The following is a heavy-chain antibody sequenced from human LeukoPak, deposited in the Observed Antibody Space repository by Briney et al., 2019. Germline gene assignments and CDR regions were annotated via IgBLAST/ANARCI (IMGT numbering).Heavy chain of an antibody. J-gene: IGHJ4*02. D-gene: IGHD4-23*01. CDR2: IYYSGST. CDR3: ARSYGGTVSDFDY. CDR1: GVSISRYY. V-gene: IGHV4-59*01. Sequence: SETLSLTCTVSGVSISRYYWSWIRQPPGRGLEGIGYIYYSGSTNYNPSLKSRVTISVDTSKNQFSLKLSSVTAADKAVYYCARSYGGTVSDFDYWGQGTLVTVSS.